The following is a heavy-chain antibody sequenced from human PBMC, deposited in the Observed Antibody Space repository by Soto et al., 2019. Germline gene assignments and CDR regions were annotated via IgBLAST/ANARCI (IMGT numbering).Heavy chain of an antibody. J-gene: IGHJ4*02. CDR2: ITYGGSI. Sequence: PSETLSLTCTVSGASITNDAFFWTWVRQHPEKGLEWLAYITYGGSIYYDPSLRRRLTVSIDKSKSQFSLNVRSVTAADTAVYYCAEMERTQLWLLVQNWGQGLPVTVS. D-gene: IGHD5-18*01. CDR3: AEMERTQLWLLVQN. CDR1: GASITNDAFF. V-gene: IGHV4-31*03.